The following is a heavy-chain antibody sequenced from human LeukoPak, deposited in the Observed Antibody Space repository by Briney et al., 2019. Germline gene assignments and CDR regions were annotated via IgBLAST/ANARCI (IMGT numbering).Heavy chain of an antibody. J-gene: IGHJ3*02. V-gene: IGHV4-59*01. CDR3: ARDGGHDAFDI. CDR2: IYYSGST. Sequence: SETLSLTCTVSGGSISSYYWSWIRQPLGKGLEWIGYIYYSGSTNYNPSLKSRVTISVDTSKNQFSLKLSSVTAADTAVFYCARDGGHDAFDIWGQGTMVTVSS. CDR1: GGSISSYY. D-gene: IGHD3-16*01.